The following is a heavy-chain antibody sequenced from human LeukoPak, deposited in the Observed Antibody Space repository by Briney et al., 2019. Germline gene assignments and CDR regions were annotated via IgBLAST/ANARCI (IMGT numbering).Heavy chain of an antibody. CDR3: ARMRYRAFDI. J-gene: IGHJ3*02. CDR1: AFTFSSYE. D-gene: IGHD2-2*01. V-gene: IGHV3-48*03. CDR2: IGSSGITI. Sequence: GGSLRLSCAASAFTFSSYEMNWVRQAPGKGLEWLSYIGSSGITIYYADSVKGRFTISRDNAKNSLYLQMNSLRAEDTAVYYCARMRYRAFDIWGQGTVVTVSS.